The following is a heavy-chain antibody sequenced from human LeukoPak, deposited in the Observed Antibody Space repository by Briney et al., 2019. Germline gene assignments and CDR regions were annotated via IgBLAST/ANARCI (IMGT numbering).Heavy chain of an antibody. Sequence: GGSLRLSCAASGFTFRTYWMHWVRQAPGKGLVCVSRIESDGSSTTYADSVKGRFTISRDNAKNTLYLQMNSLRAEDTAKYYCARGGIAVTGTLRYDYWGQGTLVTVSS. V-gene: IGHV3-74*01. CDR3: ARGGIAVTGTLRYDY. CDR2: IESDGSST. CDR1: GFTFRTYW. J-gene: IGHJ4*02. D-gene: IGHD6-19*01.